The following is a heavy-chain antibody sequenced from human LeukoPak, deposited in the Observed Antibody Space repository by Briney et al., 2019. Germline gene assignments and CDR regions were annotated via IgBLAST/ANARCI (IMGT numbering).Heavy chain of an antibody. D-gene: IGHD1-26*01. CDR2: ISSSSSTI. CDR3: ASAKVYLGGRYYNWFDP. Sequence: PGGSLRLSCAASGFTFSSYSMNWVRQAPGKGLEWVSYISSSSSTIYYADSVKGRFTISRDNAKNSLYLQMNSLRAEDTAVYFCASAKVYLGGRYYNWFDPWGQGTLVTVSS. CDR1: GFTFSSYS. J-gene: IGHJ5*02. V-gene: IGHV3-48*01.